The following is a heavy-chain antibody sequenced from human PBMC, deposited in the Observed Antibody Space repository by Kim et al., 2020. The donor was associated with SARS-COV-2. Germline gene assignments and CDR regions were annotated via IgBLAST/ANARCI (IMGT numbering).Heavy chain of an antibody. CDR1: GFTFSSYS. Sequence: GGSLRLSCAASGFTFSSYSMNWVRQAPGKGLEWVSYISSSSSTIYYADSVKGRFTISRDNAKNSLYLQMNSLRDEDTAVYYCARVDDLPVLAVAGLYYFDYWGQGTLVTVSS. CDR2: ISSSSSTI. V-gene: IGHV3-48*02. CDR3: ARVDDLPVLAVAGLYYFDY. J-gene: IGHJ4*02. D-gene: IGHD6-19*01.